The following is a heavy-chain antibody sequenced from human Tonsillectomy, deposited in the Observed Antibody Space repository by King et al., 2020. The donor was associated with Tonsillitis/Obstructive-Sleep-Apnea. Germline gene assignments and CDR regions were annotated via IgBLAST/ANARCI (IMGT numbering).Heavy chain of an antibody. CDR1: VFSVSYNY. CDR2: IYTGDRT. J-gene: IGHJ4*02. D-gene: IGHD1-20*01. CDR3: AGDATSITAWSY. Sequence: VQLVESGGGLIQPGGSLILSCAASVFSVSYNYMSWVRQAPGKGLEWVSAIYTGDRTDYADSVKDRFNISRDSSKNTLFLQMNSLRVEDTAMYYCAGDATSITAWSYWGQGTLAT. V-gene: IGHV3-53*01.